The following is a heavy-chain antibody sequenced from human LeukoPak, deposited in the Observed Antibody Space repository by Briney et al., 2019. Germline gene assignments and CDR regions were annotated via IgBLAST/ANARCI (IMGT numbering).Heavy chain of an antibody. CDR3: ARGAWLVVAARNWFDP. CDR1: GGSISSYY. D-gene: IGHD2-15*01. Sequence: SETLSLTCTVSGGSISSYYWSWIRQPPGKGLEWIGEINHSGSTNYNPSLKSRVTISVDTSKNQFSLKLSSVTAADTAVYYCARGAWLVVAARNWFDPWGQGTLVTVSS. CDR2: INHSGST. V-gene: IGHV4-34*01. J-gene: IGHJ5*02.